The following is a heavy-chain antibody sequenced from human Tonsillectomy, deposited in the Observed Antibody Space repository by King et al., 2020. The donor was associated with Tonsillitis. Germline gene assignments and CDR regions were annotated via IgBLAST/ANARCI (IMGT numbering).Heavy chain of an antibody. CDR1: GFRFSDYT. Sequence: DVQLVESGGGLVKPGGSLRLSCAASGFRFSDYTMTWVRQAPGKGLEWVSSISRSSSDIYYADSVRGRFTISRDNAENSLFLQMKTLRAEDTAVYYCARGASVRGLDYWGQGILVTVSS. D-gene: IGHD3-10*01. CDR3: ARGASVRGLDY. V-gene: IGHV3-21*01. J-gene: IGHJ4*02. CDR2: ISRSSSDI.